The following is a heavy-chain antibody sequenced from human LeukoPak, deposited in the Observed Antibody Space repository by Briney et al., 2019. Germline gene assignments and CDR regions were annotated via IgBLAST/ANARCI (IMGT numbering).Heavy chain of an antibody. CDR2: IYHSGST. Sequence: SETLSLTCTVSGGSISSSGYSWNWIRQPPGKGLEWIGYIYHSGSTYYNPSLKSRVTISVDRSKNQFSLSLSSVTVADTAVYYCARGYQLPPFDYWGQGTLVTVSS. V-gene: IGHV4-30-2*01. CDR3: ARGYQLPPFDY. D-gene: IGHD2-2*01. J-gene: IGHJ4*02. CDR1: GGSISSSGYS.